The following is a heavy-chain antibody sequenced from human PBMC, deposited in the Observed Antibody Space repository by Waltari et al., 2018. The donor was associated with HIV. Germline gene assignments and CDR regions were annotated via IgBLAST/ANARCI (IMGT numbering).Heavy chain of an antibody. D-gene: IGHD3-3*01. J-gene: IGHJ4*02. CDR3: ARAPRIAIFEVFIPEGEEY. Sequence: QVQLEESGPGLVKPSETLSVTCTVSGGSISRFYWTWIRQPPGKGLEWVGFICDNGTTHYNPSLQSRVSKSMDASENQWSLKLSSVTAADTAVYYCARAPRIAIFEVFIPEGEEYWGQGILVTVSP. CDR1: GGSISRFY. CDR2: ICDNGTT. V-gene: IGHV4-59*01.